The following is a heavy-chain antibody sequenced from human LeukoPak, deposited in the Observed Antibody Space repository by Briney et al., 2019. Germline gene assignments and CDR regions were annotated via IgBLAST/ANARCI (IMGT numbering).Heavy chain of an antibody. CDR1: GFTFSSYA. CDR2: ISGSGGST. D-gene: IGHD3-16*02. V-gene: IGHV3-23*01. J-gene: IGHJ4*02. CDR3: AKDTIKWGSYRYFDY. Sequence: GGSLRLSCAASGFTFSSYAMSWVRQAPGKGLEWVSAISGSGGSTYYADSVKGRFTISRDNSKNTLYLQMNSLRAEDTAVYYWAKDTIKWGSYRYFDYWGQGTLVTVSS.